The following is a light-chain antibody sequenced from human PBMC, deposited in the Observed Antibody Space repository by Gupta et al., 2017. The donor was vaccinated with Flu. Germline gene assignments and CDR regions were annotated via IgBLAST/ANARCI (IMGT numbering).Light chain of an antibody. J-gene: IGLJ2*01. CDR3: QSYDSSRICADVV. CDR1: SSNIGAGYD. Sequence: QSVLTQPPSVSGAPGQRVTISCTGSSSNIGAGYDVHWYQQLPGTAPKLLIYGNSNRPSGVPDRFSGSKSGTSASLAITGLQAEDEADYYCQSYDSSRICADVVFGGGTKLTVL. CDR2: GNS. V-gene: IGLV1-40*01.